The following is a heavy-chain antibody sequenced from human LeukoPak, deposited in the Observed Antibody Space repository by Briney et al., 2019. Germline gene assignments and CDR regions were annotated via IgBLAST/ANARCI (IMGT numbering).Heavy chain of an antibody. D-gene: IGHD1-1*01. CDR3: VTSWNRQQRDY. Sequence: GGSLRLSCAASGFTFSSYGMHWVRQAPGKGLEWVAVIWYDGSNKYYADSVKGRFTISRDNSKNTLYLQMNSLRAEDTAVYYCVTSWNRQQRDYWGQGILVTVSS. J-gene: IGHJ4*02. CDR1: GFTFSSYG. CDR2: IWYDGSNK. V-gene: IGHV3-33*01.